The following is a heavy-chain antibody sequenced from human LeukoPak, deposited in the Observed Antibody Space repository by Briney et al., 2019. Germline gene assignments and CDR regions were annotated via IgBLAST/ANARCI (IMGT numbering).Heavy chain of an antibody. Sequence: SETLSLTCTVSGGSISSGVYYWSWIRQHPGKGLEWIGYISYSGNTYYNPSLKSRVSISVDTSNDQFSLKLSSVTAADTAVYYCAREKGSSSSGSAFDIWGQGTMVTVSS. D-gene: IGHD6-6*01. CDR2: ISYSGNT. V-gene: IGHV4-31*03. CDR3: AREKGSSSSGSAFDI. J-gene: IGHJ3*02. CDR1: GGSISSGVYY.